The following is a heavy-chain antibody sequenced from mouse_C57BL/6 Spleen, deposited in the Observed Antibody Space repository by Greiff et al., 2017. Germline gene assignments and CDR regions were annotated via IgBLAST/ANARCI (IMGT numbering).Heavy chain of an antibody. J-gene: IGHJ1*03. CDR3: ARWDGSSSYWYFDV. Sequence: QVQLQQPGAELVKPGASVKLSCKASGYTFTSYWMQWVKQRPGQGLEWIGEIDPSDSYTNYNQKFKGKATLTVDTSSSTAYMQLRSLTSEDSAVYYCARWDGSSSYWYFDVWGTGTTVTVSS. CDR2: IDPSDSYT. D-gene: IGHD1-1*01. V-gene: IGHV1-50*01. CDR1: GYTFTSYW.